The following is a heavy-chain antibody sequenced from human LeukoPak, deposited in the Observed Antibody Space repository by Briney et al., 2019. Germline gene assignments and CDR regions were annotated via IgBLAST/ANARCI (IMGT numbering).Heavy chain of an antibody. V-gene: IGHV3-23*01. CDR3: AKDLRIGDSHDYYYGMDV. CDR1: GFRFNNYA. CDR2: ITDTGGST. D-gene: IGHD3-10*01. J-gene: IGHJ6*02. Sequence: PGGSLRLSCAASGFRFNNYAMSWVRQAPGEGLEWVSVITDTGGSTYYADSVKGRFTISRDNSKNTLYLQMNSLRVEDTAVYYCAKDLRIGDSHDYYYGMDVWGQGTTVTVSS.